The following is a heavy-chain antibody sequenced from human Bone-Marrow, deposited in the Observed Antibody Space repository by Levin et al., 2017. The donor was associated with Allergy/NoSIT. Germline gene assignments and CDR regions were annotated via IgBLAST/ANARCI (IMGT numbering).Heavy chain of an antibody. CDR1: GFTFSTYA. D-gene: IGHD2-2*01. CDR3: AKDRDTSWDNWFDP. J-gene: IGHJ5*02. V-gene: IGHV3-23*01. Sequence: GGSLRLSCAASGFTFSTYAMSWVRQAPGKGLEWVSAISGSGGSTYYADSVKGRFTISRDNSKNTLYLKMNSLKAEDTAVYYCAKDRDTSWDNWFDPGGQGALVTVSS. CDR2: ISGSGGST.